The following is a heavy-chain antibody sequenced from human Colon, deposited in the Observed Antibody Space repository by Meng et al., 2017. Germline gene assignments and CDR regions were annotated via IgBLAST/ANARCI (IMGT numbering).Heavy chain of an antibody. CDR3: ARKGALEPLDY. CDR1: GFSLRTSGVG. CDR2: IYWDDDK. D-gene: IGHD1-1*01. J-gene: IGHJ4*02. Sequence: QITLEESGPSPVKPTQTLTLTCTFSGFSLRTSGVGVGWIRQPPGKALEWLALIYWDDDKRYSPSLKSRLTITKDTSKNQVVLTMTNMDPVDTATYYCARKGALEPLDYWGQGTLVTVSS. V-gene: IGHV2-5*02.